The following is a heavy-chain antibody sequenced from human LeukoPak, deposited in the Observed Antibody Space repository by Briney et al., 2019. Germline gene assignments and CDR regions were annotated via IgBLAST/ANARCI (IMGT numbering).Heavy chain of an antibody. CDR1: GYTFTGCY. Sequence: GASVKVSCKASGYTFTGCYMHWVRQAPGQGLEWMGWINPNSGGTNYAQKFQGRVTMTRDTSISTAYMELSRLRSDDTAVYYCARARYCSGGSCLYYFNYWGQGTLVTVSS. D-gene: IGHD2-15*01. V-gene: IGHV1-2*02. CDR2: INPNSGGT. CDR3: ARARYCSGGSCLYYFNY. J-gene: IGHJ4*02.